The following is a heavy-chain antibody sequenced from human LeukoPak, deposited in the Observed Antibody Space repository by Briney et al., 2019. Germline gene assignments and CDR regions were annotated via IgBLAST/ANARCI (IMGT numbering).Heavy chain of an antibody. V-gene: IGHV1-69*13. Sequence: SVKVSCKASGGTFSSYAISWVRQAPGQGLEWMGGIIPIFGTANYAQKFQGRVTITADESTSTAYMELSSLRSDDTAVYYCARDDYYGSGSYYFTNSFDYWGQGTLVTVSS. D-gene: IGHD3-10*01. CDR1: GGTFSSYA. CDR3: ARDDYYGSGSYYFTNSFDY. J-gene: IGHJ4*02. CDR2: IIPIFGTA.